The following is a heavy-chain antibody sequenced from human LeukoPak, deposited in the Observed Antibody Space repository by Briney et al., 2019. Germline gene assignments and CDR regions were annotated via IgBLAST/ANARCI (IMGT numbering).Heavy chain of an antibody. D-gene: IGHD4-11*01. Sequence: PSETLSLTCAVSGYSISSGYYWGWIRQPPGKGLEWIGSIYHSGSTYYNPSLKSRATISVDTSKNQSSLKLSSVTAADTAVYYCARTPYSNYGDYWGQGTLVTVSS. CDR3: ARTPYSNYGDY. V-gene: IGHV4-38-2*01. CDR1: GYSISSGYY. J-gene: IGHJ4*02. CDR2: IYHSGST.